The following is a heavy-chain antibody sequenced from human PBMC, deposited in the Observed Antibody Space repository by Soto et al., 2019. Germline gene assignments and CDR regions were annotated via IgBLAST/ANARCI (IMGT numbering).Heavy chain of an antibody. D-gene: IGHD2-21*01. CDR3: GRVVEGATRHTDLDS. Sequence: SETLSLTCTVSGVSIHNSHYFWGWIRQPPGKGLEFIGTVYYSGGAHYNSSLKSRVTISVDTANNQFSLRMRSLTAADTAVYYCGRVVEGATRHTDLDSLGQGTLVTVSS. V-gene: IGHV4-39*01. CDR1: GVSIHNSHYF. J-gene: IGHJ5*01. CDR2: VYYSGGA.